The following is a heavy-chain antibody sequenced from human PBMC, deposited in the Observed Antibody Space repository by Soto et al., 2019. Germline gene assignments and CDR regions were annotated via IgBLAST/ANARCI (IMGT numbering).Heavy chain of an antibody. CDR3: ARHLWYSNYGGNYYFDL. J-gene: IGHJ2*01. CDR1: GFTFSNYA. V-gene: IGHV3-30-3*01. Sequence: QVQLVESGGGVVQPGRSLILSCAASGFTFSNYAMNWVRQAPGKGPEWVALISYDGSDKYYADSGKGRITISRDNFKKTLFLQMNSLRAEDTAVFYCARHLWYSNYGGNYYFDLWGRGTLVTVSS. D-gene: IGHD4-4*01. CDR2: ISYDGSDK.